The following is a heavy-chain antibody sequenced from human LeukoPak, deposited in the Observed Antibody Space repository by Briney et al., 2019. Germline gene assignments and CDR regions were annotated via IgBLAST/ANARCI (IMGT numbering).Heavy chain of an antibody. CDR2: IQNDGNNK. J-gene: IGHJ4*02. Sequence: GGSLRLSCAASGFTFSSNGMHWVRQAPGKGLECVAFIQNDGNNKKYADSVKGQFTISRDNSKNTLYLQRNSLRSEDTAVYYCARDWGTSSLYLVSWGQGTLVTVSS. CDR1: GFTFSSNG. V-gene: IGHV3-30*02. CDR3: ARDWGTSSLYLVS. D-gene: IGHD6-6*01.